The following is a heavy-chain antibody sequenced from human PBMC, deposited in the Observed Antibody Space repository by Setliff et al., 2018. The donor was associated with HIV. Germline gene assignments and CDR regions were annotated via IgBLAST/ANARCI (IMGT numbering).Heavy chain of an antibody. CDR2: IYYSGST. J-gene: IGHJ4*02. CDR3: ARAKYYYDSSGYYPFDY. V-gene: IGHV4-59*11. D-gene: IGHD3-22*01. Sequence: SETLSLTCTVSGGSISRHYWSWIRQPPGKGLEWIGYIYYSGSTNYNPSLKSRVTISVDTSKNQFSLKLSSVTAADTAVYYCARAKYYYDSSGYYPFDYWGQGTLVTVSS. CDR1: GGSISRHY.